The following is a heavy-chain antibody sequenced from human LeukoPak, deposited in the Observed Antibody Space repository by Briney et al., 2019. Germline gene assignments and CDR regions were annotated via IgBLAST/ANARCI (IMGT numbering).Heavy chain of an antibody. CDR3: ARGLRSDY. CDR2: MNPNSGRR. Sequence: ASVKVSCKASGYIFSNYDINWERQAPGHGLEWMGWMNPNSGRRVYAQKFQGRVTMTRNSSINTAYMELTSLRSDDRAVYYCARGLRSDYWGQGTLVTVSS. V-gene: IGHV1-8*01. CDR1: GYIFSNYD. J-gene: IGHJ4*02. D-gene: IGHD3-16*02.